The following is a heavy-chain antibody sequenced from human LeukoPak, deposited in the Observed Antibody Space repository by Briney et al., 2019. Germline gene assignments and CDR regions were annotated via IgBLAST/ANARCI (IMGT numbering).Heavy chain of an antibody. D-gene: IGHD3-3*01. CDR2: IKHDGSEKQDGSEK. J-gene: IGHJ4*02. V-gene: IGHV3-7*01. CDR3: ARGTIFGRGPFDI. CDR1: GFTFSQYW. Sequence: PGGSLRLSCAASGFTFSQYWMSWVRQAPGKGLEWVANIKHDGSEKQDGSEKNYVDSVKGRFTISRDNAKNSLYLQLNSLRAEDTAVYHCARGTIFGRGPFDIWGLGTLVTVSS.